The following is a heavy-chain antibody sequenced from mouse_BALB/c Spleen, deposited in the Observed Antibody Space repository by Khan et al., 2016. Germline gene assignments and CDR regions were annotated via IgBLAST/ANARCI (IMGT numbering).Heavy chain of an antibody. Sequence: QVQLQQSGAELARPGASVKLSCKASGYTFTSYWMQWVKQRPGQGLEWIGAIYPGDGATRYTQKFKGKATLTADKSSSTVYMQLSSLTSEDSAVYFGARIRWRDGVDYWGQGTTLTVSS. CDR1: GYTFTSYW. J-gene: IGHJ2*01. V-gene: IGHV1-87*01. CDR3: ARIRWRDGVDY. CDR2: IYPGDGAT. D-gene: IGHD1-1*02.